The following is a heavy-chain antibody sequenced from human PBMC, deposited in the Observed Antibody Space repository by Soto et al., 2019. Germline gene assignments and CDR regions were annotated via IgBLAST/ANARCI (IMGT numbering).Heavy chain of an antibody. Sequence: SETLSLTCTVSGGSISDISYCWGWIRQPPGKGLQWIGCMFYSGATYYNPSLKNRVTLSVDTSNNEFSLKLVSVTAPDTAVYYCARHKSGSDWLAPWGQGTLVTVSS. CDR3: ARHKSGSDWLAP. CDR2: MFYSGAT. J-gene: IGHJ5*02. V-gene: IGHV4-39*01. D-gene: IGHD2-15*01. CDR1: GGSISDISYC.